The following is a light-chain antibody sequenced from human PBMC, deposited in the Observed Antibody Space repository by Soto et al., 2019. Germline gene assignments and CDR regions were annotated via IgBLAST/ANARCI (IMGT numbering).Light chain of an antibody. CDR2: GAS. Sequence: IVMTQSPATLSVSPGERATLSCRASETVRSNVAWFQQKPGQAPRLLIFGASTRATGIPTSFTGSGSGTEFTLTHDGLQSEDFTVYYCQQYYNWPPYTFGQGTKLEIK. CDR3: QQYYNWPPYT. CDR1: ETVRSN. V-gene: IGKV3-15*01. J-gene: IGKJ2*01.